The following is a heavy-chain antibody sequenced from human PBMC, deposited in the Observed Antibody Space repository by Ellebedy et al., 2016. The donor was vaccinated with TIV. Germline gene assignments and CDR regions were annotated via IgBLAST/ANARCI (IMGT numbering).Heavy chain of an antibody. J-gene: IGHJ6*02. V-gene: IGHV3-53*04. CDR1: EFTVSSNY. Sequence: GESLKISXAASEFTVSSNYMSWVRQAPGKGLEWVALIYSGGSAYYAASVKGRFTISRHNSKNTLYLQMNSLRPEDTAVYYCARDKMSYYYGSGSKETYYYYGMDVWGQGTTVTVSS. CDR3: ARDKMSYYYGSGSKETYYYYGMDV. CDR2: IYSGGSA. D-gene: IGHD3-10*01.